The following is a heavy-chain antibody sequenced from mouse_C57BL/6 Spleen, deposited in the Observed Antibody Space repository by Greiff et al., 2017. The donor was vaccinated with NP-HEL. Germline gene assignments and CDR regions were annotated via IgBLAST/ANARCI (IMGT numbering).Heavy chain of an antibody. CDR2: IYPGSGST. CDR1: GYTFTSYW. V-gene: IGHV1-55*01. D-gene: IGHD2-1*01. CDR3: ARGGIYYANYGAMDY. Sequence: QVQLQQPGAELVKPGASVKMSCKASGYTFTSYWITWVKQRPGQGLEWIGDIYPGSGSTNYNEKFKSKATLTVDTSSSTAYMKIISLTSEDSAVYYCARGGIYYANYGAMDYWGQGTSVTVSS. J-gene: IGHJ4*01.